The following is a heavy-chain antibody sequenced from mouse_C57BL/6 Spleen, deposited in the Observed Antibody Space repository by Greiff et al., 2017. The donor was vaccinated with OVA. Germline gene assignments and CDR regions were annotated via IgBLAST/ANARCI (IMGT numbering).Heavy chain of an antibody. CDR3: ARLTGTGGYFDV. CDR1: GYAFSSSW. V-gene: IGHV1-82*01. J-gene: IGHJ1*03. D-gene: IGHD4-1*01. Sequence: VQLQQSGPELVKPGASVKISCKASGYAFSSSWMNWVKQRPGKGLEWIGRIYPGDGDTNYNGKFKGKATLTADKSSSTAYMQLSSLTSEDSAVYFCARLTGTGGYFDVWGTGTTVTVSS. CDR2: IYPGDGDT.